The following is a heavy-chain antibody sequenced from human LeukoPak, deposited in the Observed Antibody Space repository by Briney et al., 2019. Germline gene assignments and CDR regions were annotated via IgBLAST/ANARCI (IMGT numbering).Heavy chain of an antibody. CDR1: GLTFSSYG. D-gene: IGHD1-26*01. CDR2: IRYDGSNK. V-gene: IGHV3-30*02. CDR3: AKDYGSYFLFDY. J-gene: IGHJ4*02. Sequence: GGSLRLSCAASGLTFSSYGMHWVRQAPGKGLEWVAFIRYDGSNKYYADSVKGRFTISRDNSKNTLYLQMNSLRAEDTAVYYCAKDYGSYFLFDYWGQGTLVTVSS.